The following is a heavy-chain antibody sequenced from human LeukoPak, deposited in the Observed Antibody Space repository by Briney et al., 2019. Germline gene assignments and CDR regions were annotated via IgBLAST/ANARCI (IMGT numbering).Heavy chain of an antibody. J-gene: IGHJ4*02. Sequence: GGSLRLSCAASGFTFSSYAMHWVRQAPGKGLEWVAVISYDGSNKYYADSVKGRFTISRDNAKDTLYLQMNSPRAEDTAVYYCATEILYYYDSSGYYVDYFGYWGQGTLVTVSS. CDR3: ATEILYYYDSSGYYVDYFGY. CDR2: ISYDGSNK. D-gene: IGHD3-22*01. CDR1: GFTFSSYA. V-gene: IGHV3-30-3*01.